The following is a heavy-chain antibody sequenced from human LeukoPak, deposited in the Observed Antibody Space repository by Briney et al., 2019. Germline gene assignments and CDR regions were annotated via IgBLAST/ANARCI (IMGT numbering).Heavy chain of an antibody. CDR3: TTVANGYYYY. CDR1: GYTLTELA. V-gene: IGHV1-24*01. J-gene: IGHJ4*02. D-gene: IGHD3-22*01. Sequence: ASVKVSCKVSGYTLTELAIHWVRQAPGKGLEWMGGFDPDNGGTVYAQNFQGRVTMTEDTFTDTAYMELSSLRSEDTAVYYCTTVANGYYYYWGQGTLVTVSS. CDR2: FDPDNGGT.